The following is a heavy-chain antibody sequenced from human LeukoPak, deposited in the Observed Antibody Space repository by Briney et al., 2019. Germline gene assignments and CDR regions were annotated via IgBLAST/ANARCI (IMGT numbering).Heavy chain of an antibody. V-gene: IGHV3-15*01. J-gene: IGHJ4*02. D-gene: IGHD3-3*01. CDR3: TTTYDFWSGYYSLKDY. Sequence: GGSLRLSCAASGFTFSNAWMSWVRQAPGKGLEWVGRIKSKTDGGTTDYAAPVKGRFTVSRDDSKNTLYLQMNSLKTEDTAVYYCTTTYDFWSGYYSLKDYWGQGTLVTVSS. CDR2: IKSKTDGGTT. CDR1: GFTFSNAW.